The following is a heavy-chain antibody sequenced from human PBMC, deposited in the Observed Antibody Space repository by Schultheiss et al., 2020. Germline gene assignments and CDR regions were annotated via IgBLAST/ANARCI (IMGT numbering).Heavy chain of an antibody. V-gene: IGHV4-39*01. CDR2: IYHSGST. J-gene: IGHJ4*02. Sequence: SETLSLTCTVSGGSISSSSYYWGWIRQPPGKGLEWIGSIYHSGSTYYNPSLKSRVTISVDTSKNQFSLKLSSVTATDTAVYYCARGLRPKIDYWGQGTLVTVSS. CDR3: ARGLRPKIDY. CDR1: GGSISSSSYY.